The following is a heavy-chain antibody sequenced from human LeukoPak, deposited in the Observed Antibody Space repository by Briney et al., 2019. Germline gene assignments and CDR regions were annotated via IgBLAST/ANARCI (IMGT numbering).Heavy chain of an antibody. CDR2: IFHSGST. CDR1: GGSISSGGYS. D-gene: IGHD2-2*01. Sequence: SQTLSLTCAVSGGSISSGGYSWSWIRQPPGKGLEWIGYIFHSGSTYYNPSLKSRVTISVDRSNNQFSLRLSSVTAADTAVYYCARDNLGYCSSTSCSNWFDPWGQGTLATVSS. CDR3: ARDNLGYCSSTSCSNWFDP. J-gene: IGHJ5*02. V-gene: IGHV4-30-2*01.